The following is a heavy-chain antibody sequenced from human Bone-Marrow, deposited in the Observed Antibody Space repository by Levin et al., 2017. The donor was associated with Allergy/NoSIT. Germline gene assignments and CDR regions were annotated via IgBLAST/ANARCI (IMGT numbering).Heavy chain of an antibody. CDR3: ARVAKVMVGGTAQYGLNV. D-gene: IGHD3-16*01. Sequence: GGSLRLSCAASGFNFSIYWMHWVRQAPGKGLVWVSRMNIDGSKTIYADSVKGRFTISRDNAKNTLYLQMNSLRAEDTALYYCARVAKVMVGGTAQYGLNVWRQGTSVTVS. CDR1: GFNFSIYW. J-gene: IGHJ6*02. V-gene: IGHV3-74*01. CDR2: MNIDGSKT.